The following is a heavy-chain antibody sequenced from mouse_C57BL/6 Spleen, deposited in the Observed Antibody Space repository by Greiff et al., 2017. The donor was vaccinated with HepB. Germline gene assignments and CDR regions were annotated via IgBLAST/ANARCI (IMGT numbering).Heavy chain of an antibody. V-gene: IGHV5-17*01. CDR3: ARNDYYSNPRFAY. D-gene: IGHD2-5*01. J-gene: IGHJ3*01. CDR1: GFTFSDYG. Sequence: EVMLVESGGGLVKPGGSLKLSCAASGFTFSDYGMHWVRQAPEKGLEWVAYISSGSSTIYYADTVKGRFTISRANAKNTLFLQMTSLRSEDTAMYYCARNDYYSNPRFAYWGQGTLVTVSA. CDR2: ISSGSSTI.